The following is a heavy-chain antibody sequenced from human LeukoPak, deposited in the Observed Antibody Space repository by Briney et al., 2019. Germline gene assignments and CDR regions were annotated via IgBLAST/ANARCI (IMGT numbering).Heavy chain of an antibody. V-gene: IGHV4-59*01. CDR3: ARVFRGAVNANWFDI. Sequence: PSETLSLSCTVSGGSINGNYWTWIRQPPGKGLEWIGFMHDDGRTNYNPSLTSRVSLSIDKSTNEFSLNLRSVTAADTAVYYCARVFRGAVNANWFDIWAQGTLVTVSA. J-gene: IGHJ5*02. CDR2: MHDDGRT. CDR1: GGSINGNY. D-gene: IGHD2-21*01.